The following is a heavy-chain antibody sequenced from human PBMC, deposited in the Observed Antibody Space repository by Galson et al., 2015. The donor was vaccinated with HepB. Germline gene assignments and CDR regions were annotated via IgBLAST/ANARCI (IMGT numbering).Heavy chain of an antibody. Sequence: SLRLSCTASGFTFSSYAISWVRQAPGKGLEWISAISGSGGSTYYADTVKGRFTISRDNSKNTLYLQMNSLRAEDTAVYYCAKGYSRSYYAAPPIDYWGQGTLVTVSS. D-gene: IGHD1-26*01. J-gene: IGHJ4*02. CDR1: GFTFSSYA. V-gene: IGHV3-23*01. CDR2: ISGSGGST. CDR3: AKGYSRSYYAAPPIDY.